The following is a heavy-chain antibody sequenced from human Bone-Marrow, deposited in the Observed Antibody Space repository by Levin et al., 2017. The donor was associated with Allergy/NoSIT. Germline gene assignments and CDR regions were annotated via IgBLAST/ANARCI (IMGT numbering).Heavy chain of an antibody. V-gene: IGHV4-59*01. Sequence: SETLSLTCTVSGGSISSYYWSWIRQSPGKGLEWIGFLYYIGSSNYNPSLKSRVTISADTSKNQFSLKLASVTAADTAVYYCARKKGLSRGYGFDSWGQGTLVIVSS. D-gene: IGHD3-22*01. CDR3: ARKKGLSRGYGFDS. J-gene: IGHJ4*02. CDR1: GGSISSYY. CDR2: LYYIGSS.